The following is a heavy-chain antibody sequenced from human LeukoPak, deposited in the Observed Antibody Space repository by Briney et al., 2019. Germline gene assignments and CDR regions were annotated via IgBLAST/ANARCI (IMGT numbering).Heavy chain of an antibody. Sequence: SETLSLTCGVSGGSITSTNYWTWVRQPLGKGLEWIGEVNLQGGTNYNPSLMGRVAISVDMSENHISLQLTSVTAADTAVYYCAREGGPYRPLDYSGQGTLVTVSS. CDR3: AREGGPYRPLDY. CDR2: VNLQGGT. J-gene: IGHJ4*02. V-gene: IGHV4-4*02. CDR1: GGSITSTNY.